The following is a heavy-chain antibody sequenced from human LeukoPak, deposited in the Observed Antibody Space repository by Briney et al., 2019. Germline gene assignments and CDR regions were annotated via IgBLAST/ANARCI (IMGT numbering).Heavy chain of an antibody. CDR1: GYTFTSYG. D-gene: IGHD3-16*02. J-gene: IGHJ4*02. CDR2: IRAYNGNT. CDR3: ARDGGYDYVWGSYRYEDY. V-gene: IGHV1-18*01. Sequence: SVKVSCKASGYTFTSYGISWVRQVPGQGLEWMGWIRAYNGNTNYAQNLQGRVTMTTDPSTSTAYMELRSLRSDDTAVYYCARDGGYDYVWGSYRYEDYWGQGTLVTVSS.